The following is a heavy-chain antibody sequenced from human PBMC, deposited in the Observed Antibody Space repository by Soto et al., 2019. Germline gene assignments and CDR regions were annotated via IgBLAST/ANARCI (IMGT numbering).Heavy chain of an antibody. CDR1: GYSFSNYG. Sequence: QVQLVQSGAEVRKPGASVKVSCQGFGYSFSNYGVHWVRQAPGQGLEWMGWINPYNGNRNYGQKFEGQVTTTTVATTAKLYLKLRSLNSDGTATYYCTGDRRRGYDKSGFFSWGQGSLVTVSS. V-gene: IGHV1-18*04. D-gene: IGHD3-22*01. CDR3: TGDRRRGYDKSGFFS. J-gene: IGHJ5*02. CDR2: INPYNGNR.